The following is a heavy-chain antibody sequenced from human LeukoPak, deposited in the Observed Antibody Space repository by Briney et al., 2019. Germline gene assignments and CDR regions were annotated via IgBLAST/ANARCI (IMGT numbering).Heavy chain of an antibody. J-gene: IGHJ3*02. CDR3: ARDVDCSSTSCYGVGDAFDI. V-gene: IGHV3-11*01. CDR2: ISSSGSTI. D-gene: IGHD2-2*01. Sequence: GGSLRLSCAASGFTFSDYYMSWIRQAPGEGLEWVSYISSSGSTIYYADSVKGRFTISRDNAKNSLYLQMNSLRAEDTAVYYCARDVDCSSTSCYGVGDAFDIWGQGTMVTVSS. CDR1: GFTFSDYY.